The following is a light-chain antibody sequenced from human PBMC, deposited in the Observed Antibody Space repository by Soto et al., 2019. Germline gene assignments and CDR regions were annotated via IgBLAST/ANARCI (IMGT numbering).Light chain of an antibody. V-gene: IGKV3-20*01. Sequence: PATLSVSPGERATLSCRAGQALSSSSLAWYQQKPGQAPRLLIYGASTRASGIPDRFSGGGSGTDFTLTISRLEPEDFAVYYCHQYGSSPLTFGGGTKVDIK. CDR2: GAS. J-gene: IGKJ4*01. CDR1: QALSSSS. CDR3: HQYGSSPLT.